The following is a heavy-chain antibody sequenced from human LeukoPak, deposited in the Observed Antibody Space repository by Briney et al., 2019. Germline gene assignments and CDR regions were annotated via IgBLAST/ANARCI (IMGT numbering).Heavy chain of an antibody. CDR1: GFTFNTYW. J-gene: IGHJ4*02. CDR3: ARDLDWILFDY. V-gene: IGHV3-74*03. Sequence: PGGSLRLSCAASGFTFNTYWMHWVRQAPGKGLVWVARVNREGTTTTYADSVKGWFTISRDNAKNTLYLQMNNLRAEDTAVYYCARDLDWILFDYWGQGTLVTVSS. CDR2: VNREGTTT. D-gene: IGHD3-9*01.